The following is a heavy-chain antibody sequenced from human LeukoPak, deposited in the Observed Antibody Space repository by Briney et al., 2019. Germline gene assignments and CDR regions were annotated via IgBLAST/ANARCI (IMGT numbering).Heavy chain of an antibody. J-gene: IGHJ4*02. CDR1: GFTFSRYG. V-gene: IGHV3-33*05. CDR2: ILYDGSNK. D-gene: IGHD2-15*01. Sequence: GGSPRLSCAASGFTFSRYGMQWVRQAPGKGLERVAVILYDGSNKDYADSVKGRFTISRDNSKNTLFLQMNSLRAEDTAVYYCAKGLCSGGSCGPIDYWGQGTLVTVSS. CDR3: AKGLCSGGSCGPIDY.